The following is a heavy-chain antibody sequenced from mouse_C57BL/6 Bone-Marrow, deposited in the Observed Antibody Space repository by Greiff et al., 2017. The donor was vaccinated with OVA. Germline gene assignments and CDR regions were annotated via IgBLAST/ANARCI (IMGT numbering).Heavy chain of an antibody. Sequence: QVQLQQPGAELVKPGASVKLSCKASGYTFTSYWMHWVKQRPGQGLEWIGMIHPNSGSTNYNEKFKSKATLTVDKSSSTAYMQLKSLTSEDSAVYYCARRDASPDYWGQGTTRTVSS. J-gene: IGHJ2*01. D-gene: IGHD6-1*01. CDR2: IHPNSGST. V-gene: IGHV1-64*01. CDR3: ARRDASPDY. CDR1: GYTFTSYW.